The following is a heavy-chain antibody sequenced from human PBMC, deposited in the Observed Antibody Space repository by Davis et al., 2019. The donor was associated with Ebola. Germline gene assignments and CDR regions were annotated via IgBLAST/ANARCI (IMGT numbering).Heavy chain of an antibody. V-gene: IGHV3-48*02. CDR1: GFTFSSYA. Sequence: GGSLRLSCAASGFTFSSYAMNWVRQAPGKGMEWISYISTSGNSMYYADSVKGRFTISRDNAKNSLYLQMNDLTYEDTAVYYCSRSSWDCWGQGTLVTVSS. D-gene: IGHD6-6*01. J-gene: IGHJ4*02. CDR3: SRSSWDC. CDR2: ISTSGNSM.